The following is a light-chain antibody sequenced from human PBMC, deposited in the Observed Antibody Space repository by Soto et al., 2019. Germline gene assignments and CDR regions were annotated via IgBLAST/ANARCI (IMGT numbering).Light chain of an antibody. J-gene: IGLJ1*01. CDR1: SSNIGGNS. CDR3: GSWDSSLSAYV. V-gene: IGLV1-51*01. Sequence: VLTQPPSVSAAPGQKVTISCSGSSSNIGGNSVSWYQQLPGTAPKLLIYDDNKRPSGIPDRFSGSKSGTSATLGITGFQTGDEADYYRGSWDSSLSAYVFGTGTKVTVL. CDR2: DDN.